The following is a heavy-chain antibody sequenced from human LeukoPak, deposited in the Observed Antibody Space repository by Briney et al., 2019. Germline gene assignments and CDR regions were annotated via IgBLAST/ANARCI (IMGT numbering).Heavy chain of an antibody. V-gene: IGHV4-4*07. CDR2: IYTSGST. Sequence: SETLSLTCTVSGGSISSYYWSWIRQPAGKGLEWIGRIYTSGSTNYNPSLKSRVTMSVDTSKNQFSLKLSSVTAADTAVYYCARATPAYYDSSGYYDYYYYYYMDVWGKGTTVAVSS. J-gene: IGHJ6*03. D-gene: IGHD3-22*01. CDR3: ARATPAYYDSSGYYDYYYYYYMDV. CDR1: GGSISSYY.